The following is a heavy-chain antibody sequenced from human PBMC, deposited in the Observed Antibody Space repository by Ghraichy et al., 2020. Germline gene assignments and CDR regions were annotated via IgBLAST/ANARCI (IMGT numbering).Heavy chain of an antibody. CDR3: AKVVSWRYFDL. J-gene: IGHJ2*01. CDR1: GFTFSSYW. CDR2: TSGGGGST. Sequence: LSLTCAASGFTFSSYWMSWVRQAPGKGLEWVSATSGGGGSTYYADSVKGRFTISRDNSKNTLYLQMNSLRAEDTAVYSCAKVVSWRYFDLWGRGTLVTVSS. V-gene: IGHV3-23*01. D-gene: IGHD5/OR15-5a*01.